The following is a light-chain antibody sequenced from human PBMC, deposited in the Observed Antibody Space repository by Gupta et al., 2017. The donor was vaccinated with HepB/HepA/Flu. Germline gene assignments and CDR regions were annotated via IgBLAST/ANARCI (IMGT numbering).Light chain of an antibody. Sequence: QSALTQPRSVSGYPGQSVTISCTGTNSDVGYYNYVSWYQQHPGKAPKLMIYDVNKRPSGVPDRFSGAKSGNTASLTISGLQAEDEADYYCSSYAGSYTFLVFGGGTKLTVL. CDR1: NSDVGYYNY. CDR3: SSYAGSYTFLV. CDR2: DVN. J-gene: IGLJ2*01. V-gene: IGLV2-11*01.